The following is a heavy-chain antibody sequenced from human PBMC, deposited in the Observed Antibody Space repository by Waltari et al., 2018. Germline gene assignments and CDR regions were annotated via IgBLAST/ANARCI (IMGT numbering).Heavy chain of an antibody. D-gene: IGHD6-19*01. CDR2: ISYDGSNK. V-gene: IGHV3-30*18. J-gene: IGHJ6*03. CDR3: AKVAVAGTYYYYMDV. Sequence: QVQLVESGGGVVQPGRSLRLSCAASGFTFSSYGMHWVRQAPGKGLEGVAVISYDGSNKYYADSVKGRFTIARDNSKNTLYLQMNSLRAEDTAVYYCAKVAVAGTYYYYMDVWGKGTTVTVSS. CDR1: GFTFSSYG.